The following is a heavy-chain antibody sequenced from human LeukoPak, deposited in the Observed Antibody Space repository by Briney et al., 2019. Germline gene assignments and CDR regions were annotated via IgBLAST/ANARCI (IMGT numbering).Heavy chain of an antibody. CDR1: GNSFTTYW. CDR3: AGRFWSTVTKDAFDI. CDR2: IYPGDSDI. Sequence: GESLKISCKGSGNSFTTYWIGWVRQMPGKGLEWMAIIYPGDSDIRYSPSFQGQVTISADKSISTAYLQWSSLKASDTAMYYCAGRFWSTVTKDAFDIWGQGTMVTVSS. V-gene: IGHV5-51*01. D-gene: IGHD4-17*01. J-gene: IGHJ3*02.